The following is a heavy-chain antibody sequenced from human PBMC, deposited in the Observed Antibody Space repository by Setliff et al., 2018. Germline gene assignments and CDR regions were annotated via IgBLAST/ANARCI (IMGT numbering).Heavy chain of an antibody. CDR2: FYTSGNT. V-gene: IGHV4-61*09. CDR3: ARVAQGLPYVGGRYFDY. Sequence: SETLSLTCTVSGDSISSGYYYWTWIRQSAGKGLEWIGHFYTSGNTNYNPSLKSRVTISVDTSKNQFSLKLSSVTAADTAVYYCARVAQGLPYVGGRYFDYWGQGTLVTV. J-gene: IGHJ4*02. D-gene: IGHD1-26*01. CDR1: GDSISSGYYY.